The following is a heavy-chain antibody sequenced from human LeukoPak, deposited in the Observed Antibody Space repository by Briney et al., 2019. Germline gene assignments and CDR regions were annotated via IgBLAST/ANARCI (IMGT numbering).Heavy chain of an antibody. CDR2: IIPIFGTA. CDR3: ARGGAARLHFQN. CDR1: GGTFSSYA. D-gene: IGHD6-6*01. J-gene: IGHJ1*01. V-gene: IGHV1-69*13. Sequence: SVKVSCKASGGTFSSYAISWVRQAPGRGLEWMGGIIPIFGTANYAQKFQGRVTITADESTSTAYMELSSLRSEDTAVYYCARGGAARLHFQNWGQGTLVTVSS.